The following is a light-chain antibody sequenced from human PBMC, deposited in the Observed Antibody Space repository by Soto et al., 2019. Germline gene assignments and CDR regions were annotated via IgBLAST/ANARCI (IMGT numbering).Light chain of an antibody. CDR3: AAWDGSLHHIL. CDR1: SSNMVSNS. J-gene: IGLJ2*01. CDR2: GDN. Sequence: QSVLTQPPSASGTPGQRVTISCSGSSSNMVSNSVNWYQQLPGTAPKLLIYGDNQRPSGVPDRFSGSKSGTSASLAITGLQSEDEADYYCAAWDGSLHHILFGGGTKVTVL. V-gene: IGLV1-44*01.